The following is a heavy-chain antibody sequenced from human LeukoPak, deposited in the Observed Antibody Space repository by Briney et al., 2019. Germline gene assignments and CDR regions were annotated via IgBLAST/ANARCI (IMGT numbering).Heavy chain of an antibody. CDR1: RYSFTAYY. CDR3: ARGSEELLWFGELYSDAFDI. V-gene: IGHV1-2*04. Sequence: ASVKVSCKASRYSFTAYYIHWVRQAPGQGLEWMGWINPNSGGTNYAQKFQGWDTMTRDTSISTAFMELNNLRSDDTAVYYCARGSEELLWFGELYSDAFDIWGQGTMVTVSS. J-gene: IGHJ3*02. CDR2: INPNSGGT. D-gene: IGHD3-10*01.